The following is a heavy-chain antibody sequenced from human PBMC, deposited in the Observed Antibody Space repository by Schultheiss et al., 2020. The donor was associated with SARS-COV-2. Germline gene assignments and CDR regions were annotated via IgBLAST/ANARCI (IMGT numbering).Heavy chain of an antibody. J-gene: IGHJ4*02. D-gene: IGHD5-18*01. Sequence: GGSLRLSCAASGFTFSSYEMNWVRQAPGKGLEWVSYISSSGSTIYYADSVKGRFTISRDNAKNSLYLQMNSLRAEDTAVYYCARDEGDSYDNWGQGTLVTVSS. CDR2: ISSSGSTI. V-gene: IGHV3-48*03. CDR1: GFTFSSYE. CDR3: ARDEGDSYDN.